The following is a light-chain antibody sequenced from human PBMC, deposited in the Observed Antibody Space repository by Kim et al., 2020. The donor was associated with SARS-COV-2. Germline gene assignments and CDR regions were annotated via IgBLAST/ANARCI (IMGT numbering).Light chain of an antibody. Sequence: SPGKRPALSCRASQSVSSYLAWYQQKPGQAPRLLIYDASNRATGIPARFSGSGSGTDFTLTISSLEPEDFAVYYCQQRSNWPPITFGQGTRLEIK. CDR3: QQRSNWPPIT. J-gene: IGKJ5*01. CDR2: DAS. CDR1: QSVSSY. V-gene: IGKV3-11*01.